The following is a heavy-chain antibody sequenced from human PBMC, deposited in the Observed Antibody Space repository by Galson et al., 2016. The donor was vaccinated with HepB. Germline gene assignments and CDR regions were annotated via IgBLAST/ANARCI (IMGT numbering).Heavy chain of an antibody. V-gene: IGHV3-30-3*01. D-gene: IGHD5-18*01. J-gene: IGHJ3*01. Sequence: SLRLSCAASGFDFSLYSMEWVRQAPGKGLDWVAVIQHNANSKYYEDSVMGRFTISRDNSRKTLYLQMNSLRREDAAVYHCVRVGWGWSYGCGMDVWGQGTMVTVSS. CDR1: GFDFSLYS. CDR3: VRVGWGWSYGCGMDV. CDR2: IQHNANSK.